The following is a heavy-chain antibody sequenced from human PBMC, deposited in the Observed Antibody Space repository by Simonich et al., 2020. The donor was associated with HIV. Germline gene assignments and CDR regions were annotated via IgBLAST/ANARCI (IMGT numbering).Heavy chain of an antibody. D-gene: IGHD2-8*01. CDR2: IYTSGST. CDR1: GGSISSDY. V-gene: IGHV4-4*07. J-gene: IGHJ4*02. Sequence: QVQLQGSGPGLVKPSETLSLTCTVSGGSISSDYWSWIRQPAGKGLEWIGRIYTSGSTNYNPSLKSRVTISVDKSKNQLSLKVSSVTAADTAVYYCARDLITYGFDYWGQGTLVTVSS. CDR3: ARDLITYGFDY.